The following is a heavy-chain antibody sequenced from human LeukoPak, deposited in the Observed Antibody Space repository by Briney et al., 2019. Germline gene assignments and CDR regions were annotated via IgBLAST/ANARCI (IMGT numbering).Heavy chain of an antibody. CDR2: ISYDGSNK. CDR3: AKPDYYGSGSYGARDY. D-gene: IGHD3-10*01. V-gene: IGHV3-30*04. Sequence: GGSLRLSCAASGFTFSSYAMHWVRQAPGKGLEWVAVISYDGSNKYYADSVKGRFTISRDNSKNTLYLQMNSLRAEDTAVYYCAKPDYYGSGSYGARDYWGQGTLVTVSS. CDR1: GFTFSSYA. J-gene: IGHJ4*02.